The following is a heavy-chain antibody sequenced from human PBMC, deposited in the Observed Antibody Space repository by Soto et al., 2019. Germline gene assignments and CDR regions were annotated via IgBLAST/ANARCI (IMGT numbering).Heavy chain of an antibody. Sequence: TLSLTCTVSVGSISSSSYYWGWIRQSPGKALEWLALIYWNDDRRYSPSLKSRLTVTRDTSKDQVVLTLTNMDPVDSGTYFCAHRSSLALFGTSGYIFDHWGQGTPVTVSS. D-gene: IGHD3-22*01. CDR2: IYWNDDR. CDR3: AHRSSLALFGTSGYIFDH. V-gene: IGHV2-5*01. CDR1: VGSISSSSYY. J-gene: IGHJ4*02.